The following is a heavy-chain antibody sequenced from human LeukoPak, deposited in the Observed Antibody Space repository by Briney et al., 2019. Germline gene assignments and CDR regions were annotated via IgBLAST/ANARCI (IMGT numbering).Heavy chain of an antibody. D-gene: IGHD3-10*01. CDR1: VGSFSGYY. CDR2: INHSGST. V-gene: IGHV4-34*01. Sequence: SETLSLTCAVYVGSFSGYYWNWIRQPPGKGLEWIGEINHSGSTNYNSSLKSRVTISVDTSKNQFSLKLSSVTAADTAVYYCARGYYGSGSHCCHMDVWGKGTTITVS. CDR3: ARGYYGSGSHCCHMDV. J-gene: IGHJ6*03.